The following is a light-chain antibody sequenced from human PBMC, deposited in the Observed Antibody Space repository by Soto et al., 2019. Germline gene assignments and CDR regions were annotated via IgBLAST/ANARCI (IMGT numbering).Light chain of an antibody. Sequence: EIVMTQSPATLSVSTGEKATLSCRASQSVSNNLAWYQQKPGQAPRLLIYFASTRATGIPARFSGSGSGTEFTLTLSSLQSEDVAVYYCQQYKQSALTFGGGNKVETK. CDR1: QSVSNN. V-gene: IGKV3-15*01. CDR3: QQYKQSALT. CDR2: FAS. J-gene: IGKJ4*01.